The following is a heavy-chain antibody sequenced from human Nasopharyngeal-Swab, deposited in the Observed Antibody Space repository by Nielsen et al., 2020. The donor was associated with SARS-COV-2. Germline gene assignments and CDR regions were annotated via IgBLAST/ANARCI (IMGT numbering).Heavy chain of an antibody. D-gene: IGHD6-13*01. V-gene: IGHV3-9*01. CDR2: ISWDSRGI. J-gene: IGHJ6*02. CDR1: GFTFDDYA. CDR3: AKDKTAGPIYYGMDV. Sequence: SLKISCAASGFTFDDYAMHWVRQAPGKGLEWVSGISWDSRGIGYADSVKGRFTISRDNAKYSLFLQMNSLRSEDTAVYYCAKDKTAGPIYYGMDVWGRGTTVTVSS.